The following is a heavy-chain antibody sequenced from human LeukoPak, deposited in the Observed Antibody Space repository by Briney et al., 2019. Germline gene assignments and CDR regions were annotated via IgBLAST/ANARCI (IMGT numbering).Heavy chain of an antibody. V-gene: IGHV3-21*01. CDR3: ARAAKLGRAYSFDI. CDR2: ISSGGSYI. J-gene: IGHJ3*02. D-gene: IGHD7-27*01. Sequence: GGSLRLSCAASGFPFSSYEINWVRQAPGKGLEWLSSISSGGSYIYYAGSLKGRFTISRDNAKNSLYLQMNSLRAEDTAVYYWARAAKLGRAYSFDIWGQGTMVTVSS. CDR1: GFPFSSYE.